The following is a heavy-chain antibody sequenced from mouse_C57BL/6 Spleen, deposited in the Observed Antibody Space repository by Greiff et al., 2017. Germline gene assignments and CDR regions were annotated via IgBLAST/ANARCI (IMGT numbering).Heavy chain of an antibody. Sequence: QVQLQQPGAELVKPGASVKLSCTASGYTFTSYWMHWVKQRPGQGLEWIGMIHPNSGSTNYNEKFKSKATLTVDKSSSTAYMQLSSLTSEDSAVYYCARSLSYYYEAMDDWGQGTSVTVSA. CDR1: GYTFTSYW. V-gene: IGHV1-64*01. D-gene: IGHD1-1*01. CDR2: IHPNSGST. CDR3: ARSLSYYYEAMDD. J-gene: IGHJ4*01.